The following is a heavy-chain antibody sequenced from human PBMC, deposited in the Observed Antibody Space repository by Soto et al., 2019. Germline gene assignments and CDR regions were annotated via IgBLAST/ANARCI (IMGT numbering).Heavy chain of an antibody. Sequence: HPLGSLRLSCXASWFTFSGSAIHWVLPSSLKGLEWVGRIRSKANSYATAYAASVKGRFTISRDNSKNTLYLQMGSLRAEDMAVYYCARAYCSGTCQPGVYWGQGTLVTVSS. D-gene: IGHD2-2*01. V-gene: IGHV3-73*01. J-gene: IGHJ4*02. CDR3: ARAYCSGTCQPGVY. CDR2: IRSKANSYAT. CDR1: WFTFSGSA.